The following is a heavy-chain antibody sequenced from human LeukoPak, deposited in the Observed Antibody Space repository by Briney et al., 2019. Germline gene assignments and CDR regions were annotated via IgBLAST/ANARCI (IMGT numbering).Heavy chain of an antibody. CDR3: ARQSSGIAATDKIDY. J-gene: IGHJ4*02. CDR1: GFAFSSYS. D-gene: IGHD6-13*01. V-gene: IGHV3-48*04. CDR2: FTSRTGTI. Sequence: GGSLRLSCAASGFAFSSYSMTWVRQAPGKGLEWVSSFTSRTGTIYYADSVKGRFTISRDNAKKSLYLQMNSLRAEDTAIYYCARQSSGIAATDKIDYWGQGTLVTVSS.